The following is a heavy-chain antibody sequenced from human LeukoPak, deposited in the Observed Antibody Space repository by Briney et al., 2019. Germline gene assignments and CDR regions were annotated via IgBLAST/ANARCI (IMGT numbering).Heavy chain of an antibody. V-gene: IGHV7-4-1*02. CDR1: GYSFTSYG. CDR3: ARSSRGVIGLLDY. D-gene: IGHD3-10*01. Sequence: ASVKVSCKASGYSFTSYGITWVRQAPGQGLEWMGWINTNTGNPAYAQGFAGRFVFSSDKSVSAAYLQISNLKAEDTAVYYCARSSRGVIGLLDYWGQGTLVTVSS. J-gene: IGHJ4*02. CDR2: INTNTGNP.